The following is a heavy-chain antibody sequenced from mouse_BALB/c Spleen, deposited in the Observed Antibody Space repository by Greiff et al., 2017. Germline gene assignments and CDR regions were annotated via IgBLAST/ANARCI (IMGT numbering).Heavy chain of an antibody. J-gene: IGHJ3*01. Sequence: VQLQQSGPELVKPGASVKMSCKASGYTFTDYVISWVKQRTGQGLEWIGEIYPGSGSTYYNEKFKGKATLTADKSSNTAYMQLSSLTSEDSAVYYCTRGGYYYGSSYLFAYWGQGTLVTVSA. D-gene: IGHD1-1*01. CDR2: IYPGSGST. CDR1: GYTFTDYV. V-gene: IGHV1-77*01. CDR3: TRGGYYYGSSYLFAY.